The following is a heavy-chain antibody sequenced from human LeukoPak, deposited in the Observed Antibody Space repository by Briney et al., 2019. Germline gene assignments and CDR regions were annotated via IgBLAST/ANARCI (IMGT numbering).Heavy chain of an antibody. CDR3: SRGPPGSSSSVY. Sequence: ASMKVSCKASGYTFTSYDINWVRQATGPGLEWMGWMRANSGDTGYAQKFQGRVTMTKNTSISTAYMHLGSLRCEHTALYYFSRGPPGSSSSVYWGEGTLVTVSS. J-gene: IGHJ4*02. V-gene: IGHV1-8*01. CDR1: GYTFTSYD. CDR2: MRANSGDT. D-gene: IGHD6-13*01.